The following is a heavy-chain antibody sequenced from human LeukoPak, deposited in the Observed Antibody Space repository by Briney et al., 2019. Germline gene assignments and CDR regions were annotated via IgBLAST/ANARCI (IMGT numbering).Heavy chain of an antibody. J-gene: IGHJ4*02. CDR1: GYTFTSYG. D-gene: IGHD3-22*01. V-gene: IGHV1-18*01. CDR3: ARYSSGYYYFDY. CDR2: ISAYNGNT. Sequence: ASVKVSCKASGYTFTSYGISWVRQAPGQGLEWLGWISAYNGNTNYAQKLQGRVTMTTDTSTSTAYMELRSLRSDDTAVYYCARYSSGYYYFDYWGQGTLVTVSS.